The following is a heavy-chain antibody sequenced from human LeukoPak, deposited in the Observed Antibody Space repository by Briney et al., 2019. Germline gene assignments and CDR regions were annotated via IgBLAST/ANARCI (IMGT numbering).Heavy chain of an antibody. V-gene: IGHV3-23*01. D-gene: IGHD1-26*01. Sequence: GGSLRLSCAASGFTFTSYSMNWVRQAPGKGLEWVSTISGGGGSTYYADSGKGRFTISRDNSKNTLYLQVNSLRAEDTAVYYCAKGGKWDVTPFDYWGQGTLVTVSS. J-gene: IGHJ4*02. CDR3: AKGGKWDVTPFDY. CDR2: ISGGGGST. CDR1: GFTFTSYS.